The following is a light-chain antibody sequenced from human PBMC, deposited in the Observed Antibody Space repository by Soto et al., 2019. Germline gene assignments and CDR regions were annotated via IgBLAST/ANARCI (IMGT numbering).Light chain of an antibody. CDR1: QSVSSDY. V-gene: IGKV3-20*01. J-gene: IGKJ3*01. CDR2: GAS. CDR3: QHYDNTPPSVT. Sequence: EMVLTQSQDTLSLSPGDRATLSCRASQSVSSDYLVWYQQKPGLPPRLIIYGASRRATGIPDRFSGSGSGTDFILTISRLEPEYFAVYYCQHYDNTPPSVTFGPGTTVDIK.